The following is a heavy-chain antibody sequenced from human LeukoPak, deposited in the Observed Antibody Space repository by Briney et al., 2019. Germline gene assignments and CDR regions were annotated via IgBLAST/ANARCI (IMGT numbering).Heavy chain of an antibody. J-gene: IGHJ4*02. V-gene: IGHV3-21*01. CDR3: ARDLSAVAGTHYFDY. Sequence: GGSLRLSCAASGFTFSSYSMNWVRQAPGKGLEWVSSISSSSSYIYYADSVKGRFTISRDNAKNSLYLQMNSLRAEDTAVYYCARDLSAVAGTHYFDYWGQGALVTVSS. CDR1: GFTFSSYS. D-gene: IGHD6-19*01. CDR2: ISSSSSYI.